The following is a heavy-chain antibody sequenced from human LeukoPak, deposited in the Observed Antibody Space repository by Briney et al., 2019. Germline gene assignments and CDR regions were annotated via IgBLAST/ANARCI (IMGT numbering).Heavy chain of an antibody. D-gene: IGHD3-10*01. V-gene: IGHV3-33*01. J-gene: IGHJ4*02. CDR3: AQTGDKYGSFEY. CDR2: IFYDGSNK. CDR1: GFTFNRSG. Sequence: SGGSLRLSCAASGFTFNRSGMHWVRQAPGKGLEWVALIFYDGSNKYFADSVKGRFTISRDNSKSMLYLQMNSLRAEDTAVYYCAQTGDKYGSFEYWGQGTLVTVSS.